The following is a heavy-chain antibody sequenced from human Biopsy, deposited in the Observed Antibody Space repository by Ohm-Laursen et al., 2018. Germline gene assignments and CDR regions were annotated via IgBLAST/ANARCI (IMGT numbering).Heavy chain of an antibody. CDR3: ARVRGGFLEWFDY. D-gene: IGHD3-3*01. V-gene: IGHV4-59*01. J-gene: IGHJ5*01. CDR2: IYYSGTT. Sequence: SETLSLTCTVSGESMGTYYWTWIRQPPGKGLEWIASIYYSGTTNKNPSPKSRVTISVDTSKRQFYLELSSVTAADTAIYYCARVRGGFLEWFDYWGQGTLITVS. CDR1: GESMGTYY.